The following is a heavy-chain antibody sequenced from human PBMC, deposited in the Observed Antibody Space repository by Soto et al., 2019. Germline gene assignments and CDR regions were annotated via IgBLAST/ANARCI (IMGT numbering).Heavy chain of an antibody. V-gene: IGHV1-2*02. Sequence: ASVKVSCKASGYTFTGYYMHWVRQAPGQGLEWMGWINPNSGGTNYAQKFQGRVTMTRDTSISTAYMELSRLRSDDTAVYYCARGTSTGLYDILTGYSPSPYYFDYWGQGTLVTVSS. CDR2: INPNSGGT. D-gene: IGHD3-9*01. CDR1: GYTFTGYY. J-gene: IGHJ4*02. CDR3: ARGTSTGLYDILTGYSPSPYYFDY.